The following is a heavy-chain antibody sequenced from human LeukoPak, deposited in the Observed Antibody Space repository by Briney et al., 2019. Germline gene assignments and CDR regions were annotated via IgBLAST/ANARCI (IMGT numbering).Heavy chain of an antibody. J-gene: IGHJ5*02. CDR1: GGSFRGYY. D-gene: IGHD1-26*01. CDR2: INHSGRT. V-gene: IGHV4-34*01. Sequence: SETLSLTCAVYGGSFRGYYWSWIRQPPGKGLEWIGEINHSGRTNYKSSLKSRVTISIDTSKNQFLLKLNSVTAADTAVYYCVRRIVGAAPNWFDPWGQGTLVTVSS. CDR3: VRRIVGAAPNWFDP.